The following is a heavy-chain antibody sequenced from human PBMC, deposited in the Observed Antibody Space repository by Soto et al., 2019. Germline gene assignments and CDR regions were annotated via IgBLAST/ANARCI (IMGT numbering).Heavy chain of an antibody. D-gene: IGHD3-3*01. Sequence: GGSLRLSCAASGFTFSSYAMSWDRQAPGKGLEWDSALSGSGGSTYYADSVKGRFTISRDNSKNTLYLQMSMRRGEYSDVYYCAKDGSSRITIFGVVIGSGGWFDPWGRGTLFTVAS. V-gene: IGHV3-23*01. CDR2: LSGSGGST. CDR3: AKDGSSRITIFGVVIGSGGWFDP. CDR1: GFTFSSYA. J-gene: IGHJ5*02.